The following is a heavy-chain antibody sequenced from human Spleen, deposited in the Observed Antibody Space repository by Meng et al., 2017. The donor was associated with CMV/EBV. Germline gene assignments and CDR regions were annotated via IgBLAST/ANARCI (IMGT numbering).Heavy chain of an antibody. CDR1: GDSMSDYY. Sequence: QGRLQGSGPGLVKPSETLSLTCSVSGDSMSDYYWSWIRQPAGKGLEWIGRIYTDGSINYNPSLKSRVTMSLDTSKNQFFLNLSSVTAADTAVYYCARGYSSGKTDYWGQGTLVTVSS. D-gene: IGHD6-19*01. CDR3: ARGYSSGKTDY. CDR2: IYTDGSI. J-gene: IGHJ4*02. V-gene: IGHV4-4*07.